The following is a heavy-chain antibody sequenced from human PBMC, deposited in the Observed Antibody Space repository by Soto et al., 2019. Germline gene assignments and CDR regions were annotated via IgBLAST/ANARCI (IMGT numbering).Heavy chain of an antibody. CDR2: MSANGDAA. J-gene: IGHJ4*02. D-gene: IGHD3-3*01. CDR1: GFTFSNYG. CDR3: AKKITIYAVDPADY. V-gene: IGHV3-23*01. Sequence: GGSLRLSCTASGFTFSNYGMSWVRQAPGKGLEWVSVMSANGDAAYYADSVKGRFTISRDNSKNTLYLQMNSLRAEDTAVYFCAKKITIYAVDPADYWGQGXQVTVSS.